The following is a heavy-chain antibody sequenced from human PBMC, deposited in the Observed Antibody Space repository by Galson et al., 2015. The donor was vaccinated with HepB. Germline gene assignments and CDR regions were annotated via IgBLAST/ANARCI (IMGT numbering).Heavy chain of an antibody. CDR1: GYSFTSYW. J-gene: IGHJ5*02. Sequence: QSGAEVKKPGESLRISCKGSGYSFTSYWISWVRQMPGKGLEWMGRIDPSDSYTNYSPSFQGHVTISADKSISTAYLQWSSLKASDTAMYYCARHAPYCSSTSCYGENWFDPWGQGTLVTVSS. CDR3: ARHAPYCSSTSCYGENWFDP. V-gene: IGHV5-10-1*01. D-gene: IGHD2-2*01. CDR2: IDPSDSYT.